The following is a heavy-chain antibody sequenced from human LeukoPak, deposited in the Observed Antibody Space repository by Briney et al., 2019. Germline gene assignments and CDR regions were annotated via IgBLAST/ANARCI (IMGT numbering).Heavy chain of an antibody. Sequence: ASVKVSCKASGYTFTSYYMHWVRQAPGQGLEWMGIINPSGGSTSYAQKFQGRVTMTRDMSTSTAYMELRTLRSDDTAVYYCARDRAELNRYYYYYMDVWGKGTTVTISS. J-gene: IGHJ6*03. D-gene: IGHD1-7*01. V-gene: IGHV1-46*01. CDR3: ARDRAELNRYYYYYMDV. CDR2: INPSGGST. CDR1: GYTFTSYY.